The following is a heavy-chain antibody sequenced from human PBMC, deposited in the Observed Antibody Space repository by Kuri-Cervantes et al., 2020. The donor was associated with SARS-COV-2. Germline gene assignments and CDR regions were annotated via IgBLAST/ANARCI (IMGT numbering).Heavy chain of an antibody. CDR3: AKDGFVGGLGSPGRAYFQH. D-gene: IGHD2-15*01. CDR2: ITGTGRNT. V-gene: IGHV3-23*01. CDR1: GFTFSNYA. Sequence: GESLKISCAASGFTFSNYAMNWVRQAPGKGLEWVSGITGTGRNTYYADSVKGRFTISREKSKSTLYLQMNSLRVEDTAVYYCAKDGFVGGLGSPGRAYFQHWGQGTLVTVSS. J-gene: IGHJ1*01.